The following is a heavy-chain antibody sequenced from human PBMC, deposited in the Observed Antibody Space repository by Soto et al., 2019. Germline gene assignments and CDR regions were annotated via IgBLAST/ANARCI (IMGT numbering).Heavy chain of an antibody. CDR3: ARDPTPTPYWYFDL. D-gene: IGHD2-15*01. V-gene: IGHV3-33*01. CDR2: IWYDGSNK. J-gene: IGHJ2*01. CDR1: GFTFSSYG. Sequence: QPGGSLRLSCAASGFTFSSYGMHWVRQAPGKGLEWVAVIWYDGSNKYYADSVKGRFTISRDNSKNTLYLQMNSLRAEDTAVYYCARDPTPTPYWYFDLWGRGTLVTVSS.